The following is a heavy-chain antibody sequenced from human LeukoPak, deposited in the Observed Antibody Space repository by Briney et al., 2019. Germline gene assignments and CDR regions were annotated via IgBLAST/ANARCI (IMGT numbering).Heavy chain of an antibody. CDR2: IYYSGST. J-gene: IGHJ4*02. V-gene: IGHV4-39*07. CDR3: ARVGPGNWNRQRRPNFDY. D-gene: IGHD1-20*01. Sequence: SETLSLTCTVSGGSISSSSYYWGWIRQPPGKGLEWIGSIYYSGSTYYNPSLKSRVTISVDTSKNRFSLKLSSVTAADTAVYYCARVGPGNWNRQRRPNFDYWGQGTLVTVSS. CDR1: GGSISSSSYY.